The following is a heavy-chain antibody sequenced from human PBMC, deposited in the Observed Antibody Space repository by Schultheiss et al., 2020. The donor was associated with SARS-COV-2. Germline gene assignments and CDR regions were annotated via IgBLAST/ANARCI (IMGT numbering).Heavy chain of an antibody. CDR3: ARHQCSSITCSHYYYGMDV. D-gene: IGHD2-2*01. CDR2: IYYSGST. CDR1: GDSISSNYY. J-gene: IGHJ6*02. V-gene: IGHV4-30-4*01. Sequence: SETLSLTCAVSGDSISSNYYWSWIRQPPGKGLEWIGYIYYSGSTYYNPSLKSRVTISVDTSNNQFSLKLSSVTAADTAIYFCARHQCSSITCSHYYYGMDVWGQGTTVTVSS.